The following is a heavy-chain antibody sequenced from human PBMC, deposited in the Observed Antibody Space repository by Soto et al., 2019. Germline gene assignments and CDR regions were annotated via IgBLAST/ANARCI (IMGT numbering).Heavy chain of an antibody. V-gene: IGHV3-23*01. Sequence: EVQVLESGGGLVQPGGSLRLSCAASGFTFSSNGMNWVRQAPGQGLEWVSGIRSDCDNTYNADSVKGRFTVSRDTSKNTVELQMNSLTVEDTAIYYCAKGKGVGATPDGANCWGQGTLVTVSS. D-gene: IGHD1-26*01. CDR1: GFTFSSNG. CDR3: AKGKGVGATPDGANC. J-gene: IGHJ4*02. CDR2: IRSDCDNT.